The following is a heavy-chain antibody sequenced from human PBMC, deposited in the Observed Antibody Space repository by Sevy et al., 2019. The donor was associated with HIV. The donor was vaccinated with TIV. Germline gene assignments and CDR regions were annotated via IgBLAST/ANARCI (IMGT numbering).Heavy chain of an antibody. Sequence: GGSLRLSCAASGFTFTNYGMHWVRQAPGKGLEWVSGISNSGANTYYADSVRGRFTVSRDNSKNTVYLQLNSLRAEDTAIYFCAREGCTQPHDYWGQGTLVTVSS. J-gene: IGHJ4*02. V-gene: IGHV3-23*01. D-gene: IGHD2-8*01. CDR2: ISNSGANT. CDR1: GFTFTNYG. CDR3: AREGCTQPHDY.